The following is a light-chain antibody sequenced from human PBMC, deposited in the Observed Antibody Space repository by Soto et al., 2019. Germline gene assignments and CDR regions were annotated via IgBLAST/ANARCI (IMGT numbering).Light chain of an antibody. CDR1: QGIRND. Sequence: AIQMTQSPSSLSASVGDRVTITCRASQGIRNDLGWFQQKPGKAPKLLIYAASNLQSGVPSRFSGSGSGTDFTLTISSLQPEDFAVYYCQQRSNWPRMYTFGQGTKLEIK. CDR2: AAS. J-gene: IGKJ2*01. V-gene: IGKV1-6*01. CDR3: QQRSNWPRMYT.